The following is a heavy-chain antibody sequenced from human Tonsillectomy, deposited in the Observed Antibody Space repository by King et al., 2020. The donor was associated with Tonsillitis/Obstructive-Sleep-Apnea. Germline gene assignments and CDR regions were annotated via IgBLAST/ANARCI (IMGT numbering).Heavy chain of an antibody. CDR3: ARAYSSSWSFDY. Sequence: VQLQESGPGLVKPSETLSLTCTVSGGSISSYYWSWIRQPPGKGLEWIGYIYYSGSTNYNPSLKCRVTISVDTSKNQFSLKLSSVTAADTAVYYCARAYSSSWSFDYWGQGTLVTVSS. D-gene: IGHD6-13*01. V-gene: IGHV4-59*01. J-gene: IGHJ4*02. CDR1: GGSISSYY. CDR2: IYYSGST.